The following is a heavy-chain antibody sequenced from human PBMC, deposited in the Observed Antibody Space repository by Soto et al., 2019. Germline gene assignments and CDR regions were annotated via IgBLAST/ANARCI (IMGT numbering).Heavy chain of an antibody. CDR2: IIPVLGVA. V-gene: IGHV1-69*02. CDR1: GGTFNSYT. J-gene: IGHJ4*02. CDR3: ARGGVAAAGTLGN. D-gene: IGHD6-13*01. Sequence: QVQLVQSGAEVKRPGSSVRVSCKASGGTFNSYTISWVRQAPGQGPEWMGRIIPVLGVANSAQTFQGRVTITADKSTSTVYMDLSSLRSEDTAVYYCARGGVAAAGTLGNWGQGTLVTVSS.